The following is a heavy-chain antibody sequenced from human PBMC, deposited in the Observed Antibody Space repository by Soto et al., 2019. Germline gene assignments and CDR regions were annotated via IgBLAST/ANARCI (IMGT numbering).Heavy chain of an antibody. CDR1: GYSFTSYW. J-gene: IGHJ6*02. D-gene: IGHD3-10*01. Sequence: GESLKISCKGSGYSFTSYWIGWVRQMPGKGLEWMGIIYPGDSDTRYSPSFQGQVTISADKSISTAYLQWSSLKASDTAMYYCATSTTADDYYGSGSSYYYYGMDVWGQGTTVTVSS. CDR3: ATSTTADDYYGSGSSYYYYGMDV. V-gene: IGHV5-51*01. CDR2: IYPGDSDT.